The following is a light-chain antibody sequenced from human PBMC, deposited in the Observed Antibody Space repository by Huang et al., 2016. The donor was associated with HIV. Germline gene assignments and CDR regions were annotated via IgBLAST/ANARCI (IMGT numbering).Light chain of an antibody. Sequence: EIVMTQSTATLSVSPGERVTLSCRASQRVSSNVAWYQQKPGQAPRLLIYASSTRSTTIPARFSGSVSGTEFTLTISSLRSEDFAVYYCQQYSNWPPWTFGQGTKVESK. J-gene: IGKJ1*01. V-gene: IGKV3-15*01. CDR2: ASS. CDR3: QQYSNWPPWT. CDR1: QRVSSN.